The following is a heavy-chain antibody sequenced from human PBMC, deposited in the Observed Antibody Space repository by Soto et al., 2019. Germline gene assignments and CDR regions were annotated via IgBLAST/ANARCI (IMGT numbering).Heavy chain of an antibody. D-gene: IGHD6-13*01. CDR1: GFTFSSYD. CDR2: IGTAGDP. Sequence: GGSLRLSCAASGFTFSSYDMHWVRQATGKGLEWVSAIGTAGDPYYPGSVKGRFTISRENAKNSLYLHMNSLRAGDTAVYYCARAKAARPGYYYYGMDVWGQGTTVTVSS. CDR3: ARAKAARPGYYYYGMDV. V-gene: IGHV3-13*05. J-gene: IGHJ6*02.